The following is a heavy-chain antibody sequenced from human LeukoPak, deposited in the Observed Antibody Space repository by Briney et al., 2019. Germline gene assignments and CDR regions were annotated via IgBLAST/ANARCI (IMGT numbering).Heavy chain of an antibody. D-gene: IGHD3-22*01. CDR3: ARGEYYSDTSSYFDY. Sequence: GSLRLSCAASGFTFSSYGMNWVRQAPGKGLEWVAVISYDGSNKYYADSVKGRFTISRDNSKNTLFVQMSSLRAEDTAVYYCARGEYYSDTSSYFDYWGQGTLVTVSS. J-gene: IGHJ4*02. V-gene: IGHV3-30*03. CDR2: ISYDGSNK. CDR1: GFTFSSYG.